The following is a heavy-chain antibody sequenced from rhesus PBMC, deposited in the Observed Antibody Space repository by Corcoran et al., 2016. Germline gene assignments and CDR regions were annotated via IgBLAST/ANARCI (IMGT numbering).Heavy chain of an antibody. CDR2: IYGSGGSN. J-gene: IGHJ6*01. CDR1: GGSISGYYY. V-gene: IGHV4S14*01. CDR3: AREGIAAAGTGYYGLDS. D-gene: IGHD6-25*01. Sequence: QVQLQESGPGLVKPSETLSLTCAVSGGSISGYYYWSWIRQPPGKGLEWIGCIYGSGGSNYLNPSLKCRVPLSVDTSNTLFSLKLSSVTAADTAVYYCAREGIAAAGTGYYGLDSWGQGVVVTVSS.